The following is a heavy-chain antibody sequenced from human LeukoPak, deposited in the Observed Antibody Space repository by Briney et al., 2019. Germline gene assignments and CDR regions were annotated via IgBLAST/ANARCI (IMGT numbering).Heavy chain of an antibody. D-gene: IGHD2-15*01. Sequence: GESLKISCKGSGYSFTSYWIGWVRQMPGKGLGGMGIIYPGESDTRYSPSFQGQVTISADKSISTAYLQWSSLKASDTAMYYCARPPGGYCSGGSCYSEYYFDYWGQGTLVTVSS. V-gene: IGHV5-51*01. CDR3: ARPPGGYCSGGSCYSEYYFDY. CDR2: IYPGESDT. CDR1: GYSFTSYW. J-gene: IGHJ4*02.